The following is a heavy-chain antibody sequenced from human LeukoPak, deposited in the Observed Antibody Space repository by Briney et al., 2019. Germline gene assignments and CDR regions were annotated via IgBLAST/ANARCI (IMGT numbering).Heavy chain of an antibody. CDR1: GFTFNDYG. Sequence: GGSLRLSCAASGFTFNDYGMHWVRQAPGKGLEWVAFIRHDDSDKQYGDSVKGRFTISRDNSRNTLYLQMNSLRPEDTAVYFCAKDMRSGWCYWFDPWGQGTLVTVSS. CDR3: AKDMRSGWCYWFDP. CDR2: IRHDDSDK. D-gene: IGHD6-19*01. V-gene: IGHV3-30*02. J-gene: IGHJ5*02.